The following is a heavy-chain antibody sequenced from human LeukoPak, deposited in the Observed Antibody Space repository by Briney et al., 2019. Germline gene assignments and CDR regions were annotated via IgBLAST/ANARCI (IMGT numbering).Heavy chain of an antibody. CDR2: IKKDGSEK. V-gene: IGHV3-7*01. J-gene: IGHJ4*02. CDR1: GFTFSSYW. CDR3: ARHLSGVTGYTYGRGIDY. Sequence: GGSLRLSCAASGFTFSSYWMSWVRQAPGKGLEWVANIKKDGSEKYYVDSVKGRFTISRDNAKTSLYLQMNSLRAEDTAVYFCARHLSGVTGYTYGRGIDYWGQGTLVTVSS. D-gene: IGHD5-18*01.